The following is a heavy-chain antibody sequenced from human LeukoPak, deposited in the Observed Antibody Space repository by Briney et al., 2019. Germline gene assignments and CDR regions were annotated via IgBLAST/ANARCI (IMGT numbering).Heavy chain of an antibody. J-gene: IGHJ2*01. CDR2: IYYTGST. V-gene: IGHV4-59*08. Sequence: SETLSLTCTVSGDSISSYYWSWIRQPPGKGLEWIGYIYYTGSTNYNPSLKSRVTMSVDSSKNQFSLKLNSVTAADTAVYYCARMIMSYFDLWGRGTLVTVSS. CDR3: ARMIMSYFDL. D-gene: IGHD3-16*01. CDR1: GDSISSYY.